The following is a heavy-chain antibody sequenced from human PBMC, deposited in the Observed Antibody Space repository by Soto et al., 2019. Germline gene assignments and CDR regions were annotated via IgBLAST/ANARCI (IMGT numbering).Heavy chain of an antibody. CDR3: AKDGRSVAFWHAFDI. CDR1: GFTFSSYW. D-gene: IGHD3-3*01. Sequence: GGSLRLSCAASGFTFSSYWMSWVRQAPGKGLEWVSNIKENGGGTYYADSVKGRFTISRDNSKNTLYLQMNSLRAEDTAVYYCAKDGRSVAFWHAFDIWGQGTMVTVSS. J-gene: IGHJ3*02. V-gene: IGHV3-7*03. CDR2: IKENGGGT.